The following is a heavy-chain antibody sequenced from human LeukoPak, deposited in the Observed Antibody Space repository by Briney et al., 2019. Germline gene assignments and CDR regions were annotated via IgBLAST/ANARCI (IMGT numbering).Heavy chain of an antibody. CDR1: GGSISSYY. V-gene: IGHV4-59*08. J-gene: IGHJ4*02. Sequence: SETLSLTCTVSGGSISSYYRRWIRQLPGKGLEWIGYIYYSGSTNYNPSLKSRVTISVDTSKNQFSLKLSSVTAADTAVYYCAREAARPGGPFDYWGQGTLVTVSS. D-gene: IGHD6-6*01. CDR3: AREAARPGGPFDY. CDR2: IYYSGST.